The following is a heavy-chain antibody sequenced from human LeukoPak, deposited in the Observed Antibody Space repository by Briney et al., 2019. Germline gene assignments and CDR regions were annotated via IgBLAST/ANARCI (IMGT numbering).Heavy chain of an antibody. J-gene: IGHJ6*02. CDR3: VRGYSFGPYGMDV. Sequence: GGSLRLSCSASGFPFSSYAMHWVRQAAGKGLEYVSAISDSGGSTYYADSVKGRFTISRDNSKNTLYLQMSSLRAEDTAVYFCVRGYSFGPYGMDVWGQGTTVTVSS. CDR1: GFPFSSYA. D-gene: IGHD2-15*01. V-gene: IGHV3-64D*09. CDR2: ISDSGGST.